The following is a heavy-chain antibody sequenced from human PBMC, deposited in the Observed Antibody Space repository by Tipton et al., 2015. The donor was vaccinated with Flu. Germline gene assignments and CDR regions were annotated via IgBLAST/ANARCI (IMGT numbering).Heavy chain of an antibody. CDR1: GASVRSGRYY. CDR3: AREFLFFGELSTAYYFDS. J-gene: IGHJ4*02. D-gene: IGHD3-16*01. CDR2: IYTTGRS. Sequence: TLSLTCSVSGASVRSGRYYWTWIRRPAGKGLERIGRIYTTGRSNYNPSLESRVTISVDPSKNQFSLSLTSVTAADTAVYYCAREFLFFGELSTAYYFDSWGQGTQVAVSS. V-gene: IGHV4-61*02.